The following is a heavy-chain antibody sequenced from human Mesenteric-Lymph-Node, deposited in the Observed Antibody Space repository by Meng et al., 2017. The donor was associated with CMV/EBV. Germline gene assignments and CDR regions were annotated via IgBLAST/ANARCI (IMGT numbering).Heavy chain of an antibody. J-gene: IGHJ6*02. Sequence: GESLKISCAASGFTFSSYDMHWVRQAKGKGLEWVSGIATIDDTYYAGSVKGRFTISRENDKNTLSLQIHSLKAEDTAVYFCVKDYRRGVRFLFPVYGLDVWGQGTTVTVSS. CDR2: IATIDDT. CDR1: GFTFSSYD. D-gene: IGHD3-3*01. CDR3: VKDYRRGVRFLFPVYGLDV. V-gene: IGHV3-13*01.